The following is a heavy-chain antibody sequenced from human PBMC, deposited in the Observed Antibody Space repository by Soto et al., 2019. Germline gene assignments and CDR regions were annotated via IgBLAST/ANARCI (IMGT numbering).Heavy chain of an antibody. V-gene: IGHV3-74*02. CDR2: INSDGSVS. CDR1: GFTFRNYW. CDR3: ARGYCVGGSCYSLAGSFYYYMDA. Sequence: EVQLVESGGGLVQPGGSLRLSCAASGFTFRNYWMYWVRQAPGQGLQWVSRINSDGSVSSYADSVKGRLTISRDNVKNSLYLLMDSLRAEATAVYYCARGYCVGGSCYSLAGSFYYYMDAWGKGTTVTVFS. D-gene: IGHD2-15*01. J-gene: IGHJ6*03.